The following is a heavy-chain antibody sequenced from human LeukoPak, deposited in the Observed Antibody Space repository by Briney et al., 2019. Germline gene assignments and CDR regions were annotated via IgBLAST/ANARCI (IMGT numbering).Heavy chain of an antibody. J-gene: IGHJ4*02. CDR1: GFTFSSYG. Sequence: PGGSLRLSCAASGFTFSSYGMHWVRQAPGKGLEWVANIKQDGSEKYYVDSVKGRFTISRDNAKNSLYLQMNSLRAEDTAVYYCASRFDYWGQGTLVTVSS. CDR3: ASRFDY. CDR2: IKQDGSEK. V-gene: IGHV3-7*01.